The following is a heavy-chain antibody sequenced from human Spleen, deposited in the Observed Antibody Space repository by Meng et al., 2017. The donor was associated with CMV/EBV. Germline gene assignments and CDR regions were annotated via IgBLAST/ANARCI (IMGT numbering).Heavy chain of an antibody. CDR2: INPDDGDT. J-gene: IGHJ4*02. V-gene: IGHV1-18*04. D-gene: IGHD3-3*01. Sequence: ASVKVSCKASGYSFTGHYLHWVRQAPGQGLEWVGWINPDDGDTNYAQKLQGRVTMTTDTSTSTVYMELRSLRSDDTAVYYCARAHQPYYNFWSGSDYWGQGSLVTVSS. CDR1: GYSFTGHY. CDR3: ARAHQPYYNFWSGSDY.